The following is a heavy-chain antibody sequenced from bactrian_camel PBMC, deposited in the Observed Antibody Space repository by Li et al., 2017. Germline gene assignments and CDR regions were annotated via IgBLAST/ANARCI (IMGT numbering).Heavy chain of an antibody. Sequence: VQLVESGGGSVQAGGSLRLSCAYSGYTYKPYCLGWFRQAAGKEREVIATIGDPGTTTYTDSAKGRFTISKDNAKDTLYLQLNSLKTEDTAMYYCTKDRGRAVPAGSLDYWAQGTQVTVS. CDR2: IGDPGTT. J-gene: IGHJ4*01. CDR1: GYTYKPYC. CDR3: TKDRGRAVPAGSLDY. D-gene: IGHD6*01. V-gene: IGHV3S67*01.